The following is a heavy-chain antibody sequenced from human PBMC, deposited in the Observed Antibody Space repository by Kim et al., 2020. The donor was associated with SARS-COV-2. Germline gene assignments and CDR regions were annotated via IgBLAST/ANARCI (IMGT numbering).Heavy chain of an antibody. J-gene: IGHJ4*02. D-gene: IGHD6-13*01. Sequence: GGSLRLSCAASGFTFSTYAMSWVRQAPGKGLEWLSSISGVSGDGTYYADSVKGRFTISRDNSKNTLYLQMNSLRAEDTALYFCAKDEAATTWYLFDYWGQGTLVDVSS. V-gene: IGHV3-23*01. CDR1: GFTFSTYA. CDR2: ISGVSGDGT. CDR3: AKDEAATTWYLFDY.